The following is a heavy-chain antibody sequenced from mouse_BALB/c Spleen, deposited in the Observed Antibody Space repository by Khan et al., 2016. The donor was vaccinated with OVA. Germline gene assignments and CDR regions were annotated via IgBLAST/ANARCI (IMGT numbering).Heavy chain of an antibody. J-gene: IGHJ2*01. CDR1: GISITTGNYR. Sequence: EVKLEESGPGLVKPSQTVSLTCTVTGISITTGNYRWSWIRHFPGNKLEWIGYLYYSGTNTYNPSLTSRTTITRDTSKNRFFLEMNSLTTEDTATYYCARDRGGFDSYYFDYWGQGTALTVSS. CDR2: LYYSGTN. CDR3: ARDRGGFDSYYFDY. V-gene: IGHV3-5*02. D-gene: IGHD2-2*01.